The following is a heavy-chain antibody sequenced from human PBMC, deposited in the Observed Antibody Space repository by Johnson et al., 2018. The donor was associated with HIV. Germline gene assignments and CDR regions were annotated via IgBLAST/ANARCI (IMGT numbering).Heavy chain of an antibody. D-gene: IGHD3-10*01. Sequence: LQLLESGGRVVRPGGSLTLSSAASLFSFDDYGMTWVRQIAGHGLAWVSGINWNCCATGYADSVKGRFTISRDNSKNTLYLQMNNLGPEDTAVYYCAKAELIRFGELNDGFDIWGQGTMVTVSS. J-gene: IGHJ3*02. CDR2: INWNCCAT. CDR1: LFSFDDYG. V-gene: IGHV3-20*03. CDR3: AKAELIRFGELNDGFDI.